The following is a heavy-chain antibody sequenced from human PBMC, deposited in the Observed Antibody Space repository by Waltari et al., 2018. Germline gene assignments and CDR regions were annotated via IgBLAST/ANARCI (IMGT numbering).Heavy chain of an antibody. CDR1: GVSIRSGDDH. D-gene: IGHD3-22*01. V-gene: IGHV4-30-4*08. Sequence: QVQLQESGPGLVKPSQTLSLTCTVSGVSIRSGDDHWNWLRQPPGKGLEWIGYVYYSGSTYYNPSLKSRLTISVDTSKNQFYLHLNSVTAADTAVYYCARADYYYDKNWFDPWGQGTPVTVSS. CDR3: ARADYYYDKNWFDP. J-gene: IGHJ5*02. CDR2: VYYSGST.